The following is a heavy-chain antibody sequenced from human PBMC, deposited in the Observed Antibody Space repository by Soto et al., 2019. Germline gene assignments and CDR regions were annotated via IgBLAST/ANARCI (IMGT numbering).Heavy chain of an antibody. D-gene: IGHD3-3*01. CDR1: GGSISSGGYY. V-gene: IGHV4-31*03. Sequence: PSETLSLTCTVSGGSISSGGYYWSWIRQHPGKGLEWIGYIYYSGSTYYNPSLKSRVTISVDTSKNQFSLKLSSVTAADTAVYYCARWQDFWSGYFEYFDYWGQGTLVTV. J-gene: IGHJ4*02. CDR2: IYYSGST. CDR3: ARWQDFWSGYFEYFDY.